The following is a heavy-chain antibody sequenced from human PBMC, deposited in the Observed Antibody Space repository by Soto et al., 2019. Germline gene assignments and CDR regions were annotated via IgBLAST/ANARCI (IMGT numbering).Heavy chain of an antibody. CDR1: GFTFSGYG. CDR3: VRDGDSGNWNFDY. V-gene: IGHV3-33*01. D-gene: IGHD1-1*01. CDR2: ILSDGSNK. Sequence: QVQLVESGGGVVQPGRSLRLTCAASGFTFSGYGMHWVRQAPGKGLEWVAFILSDGSNKYYIDSVKGRFTISRDNSKNTVLMDMDSLRAEDTAVYYCVRDGDSGNWNFDYWGQVTLVTVSS. J-gene: IGHJ4*02.